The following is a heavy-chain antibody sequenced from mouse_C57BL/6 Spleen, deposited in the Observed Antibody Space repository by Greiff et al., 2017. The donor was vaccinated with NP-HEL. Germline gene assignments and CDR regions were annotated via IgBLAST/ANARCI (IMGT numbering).Heavy chain of an antibody. CDR3: ARFGTTVPFDY. V-gene: IGHV1-80*01. D-gene: IGHD1-1*01. CDR2: IYPGDGDT. CDR1: GYAFSSYW. J-gene: IGHJ2*01. Sequence: VQLQQSGAELVKPGASVKISCKASGYAFSSYWMNWVKQRPGKGLEWIGQIYPGDGDTNYNGKFKGKATLTADKSSSTAYMQLSSLTSEDSAVYFCARFGTTVPFDYWGQGTTLTVSS.